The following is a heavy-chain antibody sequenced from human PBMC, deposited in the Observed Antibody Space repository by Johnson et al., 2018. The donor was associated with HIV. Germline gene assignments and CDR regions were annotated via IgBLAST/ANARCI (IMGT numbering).Heavy chain of an antibody. Sequence: QVQLVESGGGVVQPGESLTLSCAASGFTFSTYGMHWVRQAPGKGLEWVAVISYDGSNKYYADSVKGRFTISRDNSKNTLYLQMNSLRVEDTALYYCARVLIVVVVDAEIDAFDIWGQGTMVTVSS. CDR2: ISYDGSNK. V-gene: IGHV3-30*03. J-gene: IGHJ3*02. CDR1: GFTFSTYG. CDR3: ARVLIVVVVDAEIDAFDI. D-gene: IGHD2-15*01.